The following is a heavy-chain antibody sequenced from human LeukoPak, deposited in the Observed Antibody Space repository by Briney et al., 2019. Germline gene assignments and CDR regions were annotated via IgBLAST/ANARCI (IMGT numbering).Heavy chain of an antibody. D-gene: IGHD2-2*01. CDR1: GFTFSSYA. Sequence: GGSLRLSCAASGFTFSSYAMSWVRQAPGKGLEWVAVISYDGSNKYYADSVKGRFTISRDNSKNTLYLQMNSLRAEDTAVYYCARGAHVRTSSYYFDYWGQGTLVTVSS. CDR3: ARGAHVRTSSYYFDY. J-gene: IGHJ4*02. V-gene: IGHV3-30*04. CDR2: ISYDGSNK.